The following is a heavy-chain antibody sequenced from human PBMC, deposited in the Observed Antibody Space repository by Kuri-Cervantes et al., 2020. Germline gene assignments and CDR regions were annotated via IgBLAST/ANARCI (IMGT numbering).Heavy chain of an antibody. Sequence: GGSLRLSCAASGFTFSSYWMHWVRQALGKGLVWVSRINSDGSSTSYADSVKGRFTISRDNAKNTLYLQMNSLRAEDTAVYYCAIRRGSNWFDPWGQGTLVTVSS. CDR3: AIRRGSNWFDP. CDR2: INSDGSST. D-gene: IGHD5-12*01. V-gene: IGHV3-74*01. CDR1: GFTFSSYW. J-gene: IGHJ5*02.